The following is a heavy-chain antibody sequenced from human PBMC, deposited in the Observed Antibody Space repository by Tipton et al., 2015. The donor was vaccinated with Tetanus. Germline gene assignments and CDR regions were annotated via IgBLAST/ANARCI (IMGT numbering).Heavy chain of an antibody. V-gene: IGHV4-31*03. CDR1: GGSINSGGHF. CDR3: ARGGSYSYGPRGFDL. D-gene: IGHD5-18*01. Sequence: TLSLTCTVSGGSINSGGHFWTWIRQRTGKGLEWIGHIYYSGDTYLNPSLESRVSMSVDTSKNQFSLKLTSVTAADTAVYYCARGGSYSYGPRGFDLWGRGTLVTVSS. J-gene: IGHJ2*01. CDR2: IYYSGDT.